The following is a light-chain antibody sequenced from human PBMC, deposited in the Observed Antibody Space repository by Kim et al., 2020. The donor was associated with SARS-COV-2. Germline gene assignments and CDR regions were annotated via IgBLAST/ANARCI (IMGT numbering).Light chain of an antibody. Sequence: IQMTQSPSTLSASVGDRVSITCRANRSVEMSLAWYQQKPGRAPKLFIYQASKLEVGVPSRFSGSGSGTEFTLTISSLQPDDFATYYCQQYSIFWTVGQGTKVDIK. CDR3: QQYSIFWT. CDR2: QAS. J-gene: IGKJ1*01. V-gene: IGKV1-5*03. CDR1: RSVEMS.